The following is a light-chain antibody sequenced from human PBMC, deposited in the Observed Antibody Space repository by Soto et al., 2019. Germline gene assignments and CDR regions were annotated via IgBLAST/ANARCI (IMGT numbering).Light chain of an antibody. CDR1: SSNIGNNY. CDR2: DNN. V-gene: IGLV1-51*01. Sequence: QSVLTEPPSVSAGPGQKVTVSCSVSSSNIGNNYVSWYQQLPGTAPKLLIYDNNKRPSGIPDRFSDSKSGTSATLAITGLQTGDEADYYCGTWDSSLSAYVFGTGTKVTVL. CDR3: GTWDSSLSAYV. J-gene: IGLJ1*01.